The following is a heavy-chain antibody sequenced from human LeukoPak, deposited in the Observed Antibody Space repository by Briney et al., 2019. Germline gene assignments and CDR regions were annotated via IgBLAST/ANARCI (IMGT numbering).Heavy chain of an antibody. Sequence: GGSLRLSCAASGFTFSNYWMHWVRQAPGKGLEWVANIKQDGSEKYYADSVKGRFTISRDNTKNSLSLQMNSLRAEDTAVYYCARAGSNWNYVYWGQGTLVTVSS. CDR2: IKQDGSEK. J-gene: IGHJ4*02. CDR1: GFTFSNYW. V-gene: IGHV3-7*01. D-gene: IGHD1-7*01. CDR3: ARAGSNWNYVY.